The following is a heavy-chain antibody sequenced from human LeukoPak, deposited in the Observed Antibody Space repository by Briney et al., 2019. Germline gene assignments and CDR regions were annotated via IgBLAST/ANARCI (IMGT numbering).Heavy chain of an antibody. CDR2: ISSNGGST. CDR3: AKDQEDATMTFTSWHFDL. Sequence: GGSLRLSCAASGFTFSRYTMHWVRQAPGKGLEYVSAISSNGGSTYYANSVKGRFTISRDNSKNTLYLQMGSLRAEDMAMYYCAKDQEDATMTFTSWHFDLWGRGTLVIVSS. D-gene: IGHD3-22*01. CDR1: GFTFSRYT. J-gene: IGHJ2*01. V-gene: IGHV3-64*01.